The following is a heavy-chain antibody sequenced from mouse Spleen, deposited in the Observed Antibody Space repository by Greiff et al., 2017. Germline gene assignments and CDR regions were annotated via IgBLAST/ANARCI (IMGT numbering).Heavy chain of an antibody. CDR1: GFTFSSYA. J-gene: IGHJ3*01. V-gene: IGHV5-9*04. Sequence: EVKLMESGGGLVKLGGSLKLSCAASGFTFSSYAMSWVRQTPEKRLEWVATISSGGGNTYYPDSVKGRFTISRDNAKNTLYLQMSSLKSEDTAMYYCARRGPAESFAYWGQGTLVTVSA. CDR3: ARRGPAESFAY. CDR2: ISSGGGNT.